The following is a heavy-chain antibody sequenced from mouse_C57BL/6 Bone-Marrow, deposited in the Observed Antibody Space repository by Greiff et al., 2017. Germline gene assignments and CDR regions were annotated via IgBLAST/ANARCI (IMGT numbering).Heavy chain of an antibody. V-gene: IGHV5-9-1*02. CDR1: GFTFSRYA. J-gene: IGHJ1*03. D-gene: IGHD1-1*01. Sequence: EVMLVESGEGLVKPGGSLKLSCAASGFTFSRYAMSWVRQTPEKRLEWVAYISSGGDYIYYADTVKGRFTISRDNARNTLYLQMSSLKSEDTAMYYCTRDYDSSSYWYFDVWGTGTTVTVSS. CDR3: TRDYDSSSYWYFDV. CDR2: ISSGGDYI.